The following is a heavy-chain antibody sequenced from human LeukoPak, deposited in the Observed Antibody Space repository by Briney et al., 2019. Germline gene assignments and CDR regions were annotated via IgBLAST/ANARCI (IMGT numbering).Heavy chain of an antibody. CDR3: ARDARYSSSWYYFDY. D-gene: IGHD6-13*01. V-gene: IGHV3-33*01. CDR1: GFTFSSYG. CDR2: IWYDGSNK. Sequence: SGGSLRLSCAASGFTFSSYGMHWVRQALGKGLEWVAVIWYDGSNKYYADSVKGRFTISRDNSKNTLYLQMNSLRAEDTAVYYCARDARYSSSWYYFDYWGQGTLVTVSS. J-gene: IGHJ4*02.